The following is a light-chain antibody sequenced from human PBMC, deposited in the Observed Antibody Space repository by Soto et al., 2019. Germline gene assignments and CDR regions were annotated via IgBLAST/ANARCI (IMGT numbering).Light chain of an antibody. Sequence: EIVLTQSPGTLSLSPGERATLSCRASQSVDSSYLAWYQQKPGQAPRLLIYGASSRATGIPDRFSGSGSGTDFTVTISRLEPEDFAVYYCQQYGGSPWTFGQGTKVYIK. J-gene: IGKJ1*01. V-gene: IGKV3-20*01. CDR3: QQYGGSPWT. CDR2: GAS. CDR1: QSVDSSY.